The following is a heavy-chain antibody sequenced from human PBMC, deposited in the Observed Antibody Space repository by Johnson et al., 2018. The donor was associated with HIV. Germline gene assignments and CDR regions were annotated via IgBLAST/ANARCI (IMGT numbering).Heavy chain of an antibody. CDR3: ARGRTLITGTTFLFPVDI. J-gene: IGHJ3*02. CDR1: GFTFSSYD. Sequence: VLLVESGGGLVQPGGSLRLSCAASGFTFSSYDMHWVRQATGKGLEWVSAIGTAGDTFYPGSVKGRFTISRENPKNSLYLQMNSLRAEDTAVYYCARGRTLITGTTFLFPVDIWGQGTMVTVSS. CDR2: IGTAGDT. D-gene: IGHD1-7*01. V-gene: IGHV3-13*01.